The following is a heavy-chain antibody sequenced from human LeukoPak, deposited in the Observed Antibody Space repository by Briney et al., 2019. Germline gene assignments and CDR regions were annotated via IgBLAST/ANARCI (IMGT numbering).Heavy chain of an antibody. D-gene: IGHD6-13*01. CDR2: IYYSGST. CDR3: ASIAAAGTGVLGWFDP. Sequence: SETLFLTCTVSGGSISSYYWSWIRQPPGKGLEWIGYIYYSGSTNYNPSLKSRVTISVDTSKNQFSLKLSSVTAADTAVYYCASIAAAGTGVLGWFDPWGQGTLVTVSS. V-gene: IGHV4-59*01. J-gene: IGHJ5*02. CDR1: GGSISSYY.